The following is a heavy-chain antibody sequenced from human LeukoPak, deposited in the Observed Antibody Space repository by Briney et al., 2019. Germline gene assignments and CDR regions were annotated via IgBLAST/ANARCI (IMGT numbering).Heavy chain of an antibody. CDR1: GGSISSGGYY. J-gene: IGHJ4*02. CDR2: IYHNGST. D-gene: IGHD3-3*01. CDR3: ASSITIFGVVTTDY. V-gene: IGHV4-30-2*01. Sequence: SETLSLTCTVSGGSISSGGYYWSWIRQPPGKGLEWIGYIYHNGSTYYNPSLKSRVTISVDRSKNQFSLKLSSVTAADTAVYYCASSITIFGVVTTDYWGQGTLVTVSS.